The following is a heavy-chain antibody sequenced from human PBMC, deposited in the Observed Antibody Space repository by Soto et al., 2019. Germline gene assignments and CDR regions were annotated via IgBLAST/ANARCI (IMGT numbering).Heavy chain of an antibody. D-gene: IGHD3-9*01. CDR1: GFTFSTYA. CDR3: AKGGDILTGDEYWYFDL. V-gene: IGHV3-30*18. Sequence: QVQLVESGGGVVQPGRSLRLSCAASGFTFSTYAMHWVRQAPGKGLEWVAVISYDGSNKYYADSVKGRFTISRDNSKNTLYLKINSLRPEDTAVYYCAKGGDILTGDEYWYFDLWGRGTLVTVSS. CDR2: ISYDGSNK. J-gene: IGHJ2*01.